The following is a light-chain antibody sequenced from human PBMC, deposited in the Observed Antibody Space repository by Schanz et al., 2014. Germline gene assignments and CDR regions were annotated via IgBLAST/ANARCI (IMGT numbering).Light chain of an antibody. V-gene: IGLV1-44*01. J-gene: IGLJ2*01. CDR1: NSNIGSNA. CDR2: HNN. CDR3: ASWDDTLSGREV. Sequence: QSVLTQPPSASGTPGQRVTISCSGSNSNIGSNAVSWYQQLPGTAPKLLIEHNNQRPSGVPDRFSGSKSGTSASLATSGLQSEDEGDYYCASWDDTLSGREVFGGGTKLTVL.